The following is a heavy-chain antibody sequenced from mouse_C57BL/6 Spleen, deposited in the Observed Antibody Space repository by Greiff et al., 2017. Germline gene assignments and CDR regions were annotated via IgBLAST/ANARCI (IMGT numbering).Heavy chain of an antibody. Sequence: EVKLMESGAELVKPGASVKLSCTASGFNIKDYYMHWVKKRTEQGLEWIGRIDPEDGETKYAPIFQGKATISADTSSNTAYLQLSSLTSEDTAVYYCARTNPHYGNALWYFDVWGTGATVTVSS. D-gene: IGHD2-1*01. CDR2: IDPEDGET. V-gene: IGHV14-2*01. CDR3: ARTNPHYGNALWYFDV. CDR1: GFNIKDYY. J-gene: IGHJ1*03.